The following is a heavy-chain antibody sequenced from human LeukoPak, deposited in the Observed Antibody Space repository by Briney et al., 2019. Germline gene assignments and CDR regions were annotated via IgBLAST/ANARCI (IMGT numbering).Heavy chain of an antibody. Sequence: GGSLRLSCAASGFTFSSYWMHWVRQAPGKGLEWVSAISGSGGSTYYADSVKGRFTISRDNSKNTLYLQMNSLRAEDTAVYYCTAGVATGSYFDYWGQGTLVTVSS. V-gene: IGHV3-23*01. J-gene: IGHJ4*02. CDR3: TAGVATGSYFDY. CDR2: ISGSGGST. CDR1: GFTFSSYW. D-gene: IGHD3-3*01.